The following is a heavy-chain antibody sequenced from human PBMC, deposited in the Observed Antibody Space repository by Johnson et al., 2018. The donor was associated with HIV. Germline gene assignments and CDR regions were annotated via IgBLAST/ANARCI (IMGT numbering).Heavy chain of an antibody. CDR3: ARGGVGGWDHDAFDI. CDR1: GFTFDDYG. V-gene: IGHV3-20*04. CDR2: INWNSGST. Sequence: VQLVESGGGVVRPGGSLRLSCAASGFTFDDYGMSWVRQAPGKGLEWVSGINWNSGSTYYADSVKGRFTISRDNAKNSLYLQMNSLRAEDTALYYCARGGVGGWDHDAFDIWGQGTMVTVSS. J-gene: IGHJ3*02. D-gene: IGHD6-19*01.